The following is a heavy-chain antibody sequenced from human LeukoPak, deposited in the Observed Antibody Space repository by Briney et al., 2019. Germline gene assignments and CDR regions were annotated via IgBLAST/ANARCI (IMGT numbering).Heavy chain of an antibody. CDR1: GFTFSSCG. CDR2: IRYDGSNN. J-gene: IGHJ4*02. D-gene: IGHD6-13*01. CDR3: AKDKSSSSKNFDY. V-gene: IGHV3-30*02. Sequence: PGGSLRLSCAASGFTFSSCGMHWVRQAPGKGLEWVGLIRYDGSNNYYEDSVKGRFTISRDNSKNTLYLQMNSLRAEDTAVYYCAKDKSSSSKNFDYWGQGTLVTVSS.